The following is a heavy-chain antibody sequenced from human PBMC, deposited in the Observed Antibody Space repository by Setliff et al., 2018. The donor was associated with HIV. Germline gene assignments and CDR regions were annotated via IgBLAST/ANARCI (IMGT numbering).Heavy chain of an antibody. V-gene: IGHV4-4*02. J-gene: IGHJ4*02. CDR3: ARVYDSTGYYFDF. CDR2: IYHSGNT. CDR1: GESISSDW. D-gene: IGHD3-22*01. Sequence: SETLSLTCAVTGESISSDWWNWVRQPPGKGLEWIGEIYHSGNTNYNPSLRSRVTMSIDKSKKQFSLKVTSVTAADTAVYYCARVYDSTGYYFDFWGQGTLVTVSS.